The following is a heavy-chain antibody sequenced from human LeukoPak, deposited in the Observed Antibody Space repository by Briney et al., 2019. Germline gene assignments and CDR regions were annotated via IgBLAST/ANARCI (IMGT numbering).Heavy chain of an antibody. D-gene: IGHD4-23*01. Sequence: GESLKISCKGSGYSFDICAMSWVRQAPGKGPEWVSSIGGPTETFYADSVKGRFTVSRDNSQNTLYLQMNSLRAEDTAVYYCAKDATPRNSIWDYFGKWGQGALVTVST. J-gene: IGHJ4*02. CDR1: GYSFDICA. V-gene: IGHV3-23*01. CDR2: IGGPTET. CDR3: AKDATPRNSIWDYFGK.